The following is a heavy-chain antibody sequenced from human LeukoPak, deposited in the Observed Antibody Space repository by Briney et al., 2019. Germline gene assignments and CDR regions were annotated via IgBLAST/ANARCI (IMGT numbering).Heavy chain of an antibody. CDR3: VKVGKSGEFWGPPS. V-gene: IGHV3-23*01. J-gene: IGHJ5*02. D-gene: IGHD3-16*01. Sequence: PGGSLRLSCAASGFTFSSYAMSWVRQAPGKGLEWVSAITGSDGGTHYSDPVKGRFTISRDISENMVFLQMNRLRVDDTAIYFRVKVGKSGEFWGPPSWGQGTLVIVSS. CDR2: ITGSDGGT. CDR1: GFTFSSYA.